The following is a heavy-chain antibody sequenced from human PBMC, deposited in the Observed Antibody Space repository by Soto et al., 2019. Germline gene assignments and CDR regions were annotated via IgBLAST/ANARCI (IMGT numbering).Heavy chain of an antibody. J-gene: IGHJ5*02. CDR3: TRRGRQSANWFDP. Sequence: QVQLVQSGAEVKTPGSSVKVSCKASGGTFNSYSIDWVRQAPGQGFEWMGGIIPMSGRPNYAQRFQGRVTFSADKSNNTVYLEVNSLTYEDTAVYYCTRRGRQSANWFDPWGQGTLVTVSS. V-gene: IGHV1-69*06. CDR2: IIPMSGRP. CDR1: GGTFNSYS.